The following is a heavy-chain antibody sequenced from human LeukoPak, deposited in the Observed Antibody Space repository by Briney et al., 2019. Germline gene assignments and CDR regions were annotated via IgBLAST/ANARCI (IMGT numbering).Heavy chain of an antibody. J-gene: IGHJ4*02. CDR1: GGSFSGYY. Sequence: TSETLSLTCAVYGGSFSGYYWSWIRQPPGKGLEWIGEINHSGSNNYNPSLKSRVTISVDTSKNQFSLKLSSVTAADTAVYYCARETGSGSSPFDYWGQGTLVTVSS. CDR2: INHSGSN. CDR3: ARETGSGSSPFDY. D-gene: IGHD3-10*01. V-gene: IGHV4-34*01.